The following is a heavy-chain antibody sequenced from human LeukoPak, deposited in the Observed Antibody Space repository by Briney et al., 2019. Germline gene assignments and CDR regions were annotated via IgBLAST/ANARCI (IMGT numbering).Heavy chain of an antibody. CDR1: GGSISSYY. CDR3: ARDRLVGATTGVLYYYGMDV. V-gene: IGHV4-4*07. CDR2: IYTSGST. D-gene: IGHD1-26*01. Sequence: KASETLSLTCTVSGGSISSYYWSWIRQPAGKGLEWIGRIYTSGSTNYNPSLKSRVTMSVDTSKNQFSLKLSSVTAADTAVYYCARDRLVGATTGVLYYYGMDVWGQGTTVTVSS. J-gene: IGHJ6*02.